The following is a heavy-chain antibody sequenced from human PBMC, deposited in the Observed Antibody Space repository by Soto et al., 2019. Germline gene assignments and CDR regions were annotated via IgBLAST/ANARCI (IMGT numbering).Heavy chain of an antibody. CDR1: GYTFTSYG. CDR2: ISAYNGNT. D-gene: IGHD3-3*01. J-gene: IGHJ5*02. Sequence: GASVKVSCKASGYTFTSYGISWVRQAPGQGLEWMGWISAYNGNTNYAQKLQGRVTMTTDTSTSTAYMELRSLRSDDTAVYYCARIVLRFLEWLPLGWFDPWGQGTLVTVSS. CDR3: ARIVLRFLEWLPLGWFDP. V-gene: IGHV1-18*01.